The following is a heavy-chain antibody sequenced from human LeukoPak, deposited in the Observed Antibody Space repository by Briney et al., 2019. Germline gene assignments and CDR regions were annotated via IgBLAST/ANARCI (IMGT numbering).Heavy chain of an antibody. CDR1: GYTFTNYG. Sequence: GASVKVSCKASGYTFTNYGISWVRQAPGQGLEWMAWISAYNGNTNYAQRFQGRVTMTSDTSTSTAYMELRSLRSDDTAVYYCARDLRDCSGTGCLYYFDYWGQGTLVTVSS. CDR2: ISAYNGNT. J-gene: IGHJ4*02. V-gene: IGHV1-18*01. D-gene: IGHD2-8*02. CDR3: ARDLRDCSGTGCLYYFDY.